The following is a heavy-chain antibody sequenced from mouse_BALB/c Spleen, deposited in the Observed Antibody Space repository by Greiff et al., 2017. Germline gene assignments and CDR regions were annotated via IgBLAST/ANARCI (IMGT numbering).Heavy chain of an antibody. J-gene: IGHJ3*01. CDR1: GYSITSDYA. D-gene: IGHD2-4*01. Sequence: VQLKESGPGLVKPSQSLSLTCTVTGYSITSDYAWNWIRQFPGNKLEWMGYISYSGSTSYNPSLKSRISITRDTSKNQFFLQLNSVTTEDTATYYCARDYDYDVAWFAYWGQGTLVTVSA. V-gene: IGHV3-2*02. CDR3: ARDYDYDVAWFAY. CDR2: ISYSGST.